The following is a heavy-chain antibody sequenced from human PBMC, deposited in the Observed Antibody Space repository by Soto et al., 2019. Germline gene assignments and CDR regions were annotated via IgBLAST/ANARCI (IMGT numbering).Heavy chain of an antibody. J-gene: IGHJ3*01. CDR1: GGSFSGYS. CDR2: INHSGSV. Sequence: QVQLQQWGAGLLKPSETLSLTCAVHGGSFSGYSWNWIRQSPGKGLEWIGEINHSGSVAYNPSLKGRASVSGDTSKNQFSLNLSSVTAADTAVYYCARNRAFDVWGQGTMVIVSS. V-gene: IGHV4-34*02. CDR3: ARNRAFDV.